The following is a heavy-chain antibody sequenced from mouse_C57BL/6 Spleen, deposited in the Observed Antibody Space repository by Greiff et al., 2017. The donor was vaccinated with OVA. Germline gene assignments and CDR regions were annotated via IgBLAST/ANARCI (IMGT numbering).Heavy chain of an antibody. CDR2: IYPGSGNT. D-gene: IGHD3-1*01. CDR1: GYTFTDYY. J-gene: IGHJ4*01. CDR3: ARWGLFYAMDY. V-gene: IGHV1-76*01. Sequence: VKVVESGAELVRPGASVKLSCKASGYTFTDYYINWVKQRPGQGLEWIARIYPGSGNTYYNEKFKGKATLTAEKSSSTAYMQLSSLTSEDSAVYFCARWGLFYAMDYWGQGTSVTVSS.